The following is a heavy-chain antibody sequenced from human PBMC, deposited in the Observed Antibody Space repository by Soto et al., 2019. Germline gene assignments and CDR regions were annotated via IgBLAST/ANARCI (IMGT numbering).Heavy chain of an antibody. D-gene: IGHD5-12*01. Sequence: PSETLSLTCTVSGGSISSYYWSWIRQPPGKGLEWIGYIYYSGSTNYNPSLKSRVTISVDTSKNQFSLKLSSVTAADTAVYYCARHPVEGSGGYSGYDIDYWGQGTLVTVSS. V-gene: IGHV4-59*08. CDR1: GGSISSYY. CDR3: ARHPVEGSGGYSGYDIDY. CDR2: IYYSGST. J-gene: IGHJ4*02.